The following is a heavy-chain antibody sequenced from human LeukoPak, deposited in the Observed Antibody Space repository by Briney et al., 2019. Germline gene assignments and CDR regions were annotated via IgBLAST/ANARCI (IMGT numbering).Heavy chain of an antibody. CDR2: ISWNSGSI. V-gene: IGHV3-9*01. D-gene: IGHD2/OR15-2a*01. J-gene: IGHJ3*02. Sequence: GGSLRLSCAASGFTFDDYAMHWVRQAPGKGLEWVSGISWNSGSIGYADSVKGRFTISRDNAKNSLYLQMNSLRAEDTALYYCAKDMNRAFDIWDQGTMVTVSS. CDR3: AKDMNRAFDI. CDR1: GFTFDDYA.